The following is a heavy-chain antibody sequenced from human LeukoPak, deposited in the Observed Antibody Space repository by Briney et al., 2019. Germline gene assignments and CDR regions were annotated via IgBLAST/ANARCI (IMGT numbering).Heavy chain of an antibody. V-gene: IGHV4-4*07. CDR1: GXSISTYY. CDR2: IYISGTP. D-gene: IGHD4-11*01. Sequence: PSETLSLTCSVSGXSISTYYWTWIRQPAGKGLEWIGRIYISGTPNYNPSLRGRVTMSIDTSMNQFSLKLTSVTAADTAVYYCAREKMTTITTIDYWGQGTLVTVSS. J-gene: IGHJ4*02. CDR3: AREKMTTITTIDY.